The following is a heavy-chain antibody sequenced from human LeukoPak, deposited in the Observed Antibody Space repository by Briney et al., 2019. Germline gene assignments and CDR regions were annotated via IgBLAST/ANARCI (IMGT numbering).Heavy chain of an antibody. CDR3: AKDLGRYRNNYFDY. Sequence: GGSLRLSCAASGFTFSSYAMSWVRQAPEKGLEWVSTISGSGGGTYYADSVKGRFTISRDDSKNTLYLQMNSLRAEDTAVYYCAKDLGRYRNNYFDYWGQGSPVTLSS. V-gene: IGHV3-23*01. D-gene: IGHD1-26*01. CDR1: GFTFSSYA. CDR2: ISGSGGGT. J-gene: IGHJ4*02.